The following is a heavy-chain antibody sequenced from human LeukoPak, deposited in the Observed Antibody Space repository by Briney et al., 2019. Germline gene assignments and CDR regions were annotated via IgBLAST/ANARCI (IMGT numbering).Heavy chain of an antibody. V-gene: IGHV4-31*03. CDR1: GVSISSGGYY. CDR2: IYYSGST. J-gene: IGHJ4*02. D-gene: IGHD3-3*01. Sequence: SETLSLTCTVSGVSISSGGYYWSWIRQHPGKGLEWIGYIYYSGSTYYNPSLKSRVTISVDTSKNQFSLKLSSVTAADTAVYYCARAFEGNYDFWSGSLRTFDYWGQGTLVTVSS. CDR3: ARAFEGNYDFWSGSLRTFDY.